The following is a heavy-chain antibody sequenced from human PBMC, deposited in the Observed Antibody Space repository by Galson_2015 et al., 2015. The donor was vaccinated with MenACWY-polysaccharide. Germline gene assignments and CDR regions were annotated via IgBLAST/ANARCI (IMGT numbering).Heavy chain of an antibody. V-gene: IGHV3-21*01. CDR3: ARGLRRCSGGSCSLY. D-gene: IGHD2-15*01. CDR1: GFTFSSYS. J-gene: IGHJ4*02. Sequence: SLRLSCAASGFTFSSYSMNWVRQAPGKGLEWVSSISSSSSYIYYADSVKGRFTISRDNAKNSLYLQMNSLRAEDTAVYYCARGLRRCSGGSCSLYWGQGTLVTVSS. CDR2: ISSSSSYI.